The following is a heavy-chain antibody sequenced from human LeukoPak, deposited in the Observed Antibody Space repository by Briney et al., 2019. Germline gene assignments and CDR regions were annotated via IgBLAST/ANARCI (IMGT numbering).Heavy chain of an antibody. D-gene: IGHD5-18*01. Sequence: GGSLRLSCAASGFTFSSYAMSWVRQAPGKGLEWVSAISGSGGSTYYADSVKGRFTISRDNSKNTLYLQMNSLRAEDTAVYYCAKDGPRIQVWYKGYYGMDVWGQGTTVTVSS. CDR1: GFTFSSYA. CDR3: AKDGPRIQVWYKGYYGMDV. J-gene: IGHJ6*02. V-gene: IGHV3-23*01. CDR2: ISGSGGST.